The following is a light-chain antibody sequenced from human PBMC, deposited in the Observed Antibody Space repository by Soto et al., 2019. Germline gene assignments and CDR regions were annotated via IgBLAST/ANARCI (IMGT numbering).Light chain of an antibody. J-gene: IGKJ2*01. CDR2: GAS. CDR3: QQYGSSHT. Sequence: ESVLTQSPGTLSLSPGERATLSCRASQSVSSSDLAWYQQKPGQAPRLLIYGASSRATGIPDRFSGSGSGTDFTITISGLEPEDFAVYYCQQYGSSHTFGQGTKLEIK. CDR1: QSVSSSD. V-gene: IGKV3-20*01.